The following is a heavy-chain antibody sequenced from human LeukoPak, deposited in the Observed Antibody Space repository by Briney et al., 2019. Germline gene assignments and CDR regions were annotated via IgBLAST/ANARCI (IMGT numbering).Heavy chain of an antibody. D-gene: IGHD7-27*01. CDR1: GFTFSAYL. J-gene: IGHJ4*02. Sequence: GGSLRLSCAASGFTFSAYLMGWVRQAPGKGLGWVANIKQDGSEQYYVDSVKGRFTISRDNTQNSLYLQMNTVRAEDTAVYYCARDPPSKWGGYWGQGTPVTVSS. V-gene: IGHV3-7*04. CDR3: ARDPPSKWGGY. CDR2: IKQDGSEQ.